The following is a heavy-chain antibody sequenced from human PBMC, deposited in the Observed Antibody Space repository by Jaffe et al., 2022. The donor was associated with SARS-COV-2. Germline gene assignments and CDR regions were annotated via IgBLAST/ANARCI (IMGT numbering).Heavy chain of an antibody. J-gene: IGHJ4*02. Sequence: EVQLVESGGGLVQPGGSLKLSCVASGFTFGNSWMSWVRQTPGKGLEWVADINPDGSGKYYLDSVKGRFIISRDNAQNSLYLQMHSLRVDDTAVYYCARDYIYLQFDYWGQGTPVTVSS. V-gene: IGHV3-7*01. D-gene: IGHD2-2*02. CDR3: ARDYIYLQFDY. CDR2: INPDGSGK. CDR1: GFTFGNSW.